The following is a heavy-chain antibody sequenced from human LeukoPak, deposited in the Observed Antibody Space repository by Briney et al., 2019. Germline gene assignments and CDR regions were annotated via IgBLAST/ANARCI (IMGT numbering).Heavy chain of an antibody. CDR3: AKRRGLELTYYYHMDV. J-gene: IGHJ6*03. D-gene: IGHD1-7*01. Sequence: GGSLRLSCAASGFTFRTSGMSWVRQAPGKGLEWVSAISGSGGSTYYADSVKGRFTISRDNSKNTLYLQMNSLRADDTAVYYCAKRRGLELTYYYHMDVWGKGTTVTVSS. CDR1: GFTFRTSG. V-gene: IGHV3-23*01. CDR2: ISGSGGST.